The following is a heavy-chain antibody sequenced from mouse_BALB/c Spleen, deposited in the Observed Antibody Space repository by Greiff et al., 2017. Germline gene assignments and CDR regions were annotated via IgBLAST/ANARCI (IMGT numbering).Heavy chain of an antibody. CDR2: INSNGGST. CDR1: GFTFSSYG. CDR3: AGFLFAY. V-gene: IGHV5-6-3*01. J-gene: IGHJ3*01. Sequence: VQLKESGGGLVQPGGSLKLSCAASGFTFSSYGMSWVRQTPDKRLELVATINSNGGSTYYPASVKGRFTISRDNAKNTLYLQMSSLKSEDTAMYYCAGFLFAYWGQGTLVTVSA.